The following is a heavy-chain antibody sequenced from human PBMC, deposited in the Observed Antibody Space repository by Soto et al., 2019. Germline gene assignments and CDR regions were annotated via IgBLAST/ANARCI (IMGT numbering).Heavy chain of an antibody. V-gene: IGHV1-18*01. D-gene: IGHD3-3*01. CDR2: ISAYNGNT. CDR1: GYTFTSYG. J-gene: IGHJ5*02. CDR3: ARDPYTIFGVVRRVNSWFDP. Sequence: ASVKVSCKASGYTFTSYGISWVRQAPGQGLEWMGWISAYNGNTNYAQKRQGRVTMTTDTSTSTAYMELRSLRSDDTAVYYCARDPYTIFGVVRRVNSWFDPWGQGTLVTVSS.